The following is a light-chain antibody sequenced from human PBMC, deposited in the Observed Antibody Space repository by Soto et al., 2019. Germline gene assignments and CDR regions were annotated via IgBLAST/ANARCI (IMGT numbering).Light chain of an antibody. V-gene: IGKV1-5*01. Sequence: DIQMTQSPSTLSASVGDRVTITCRASQSISSWLAWYQQKPGKAPKLLIYDASSLESGVPSRFSGSGSGTEFTLTISSLQPDDFATYYCQQYNSYPTTWTFGQGTKVDIK. CDR1: QSISSW. CDR3: QQYNSYPTTWT. CDR2: DAS. J-gene: IGKJ1*01.